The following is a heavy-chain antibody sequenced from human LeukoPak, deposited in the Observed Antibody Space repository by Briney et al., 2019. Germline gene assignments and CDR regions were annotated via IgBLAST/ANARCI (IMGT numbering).Heavy chain of an antibody. CDR1: GGFTIYY. D-gene: IGHD7-27*01. CDR3: ARLNGGR. V-gene: IGHV4-59*08. J-gene: IGHJ4*02. CDR2: INYSGSP. Sequence: SEPLSLTCTVSGGFTIYYWSWIRQPPGKGLEWIGYINYSGSPSYNPSLKTRVTISVDTSRDQFSLKLTSVTAADTAVYYCARLNGGRWGQGILVTVSS.